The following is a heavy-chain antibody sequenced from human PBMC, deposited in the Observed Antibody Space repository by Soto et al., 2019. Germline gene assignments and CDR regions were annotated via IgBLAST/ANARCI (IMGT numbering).Heavy chain of an antibody. V-gene: IGHV3-33*01. Sequence: QVPLVESGGGVVQPGRSLRLSCAASGFTFSSYGMHWVRQAPGKGLEWVAVIWYDGSNKYYADSVKGRFTISRDNSKNTLYLQMNSLRAEDTAVYYCARDSVYSSGWYYFDYWGQGTLVTVSS. CDR3: ARDSVYSSGWYYFDY. CDR1: GFTFSSYG. J-gene: IGHJ4*02. CDR2: IWYDGSNK. D-gene: IGHD6-19*01.